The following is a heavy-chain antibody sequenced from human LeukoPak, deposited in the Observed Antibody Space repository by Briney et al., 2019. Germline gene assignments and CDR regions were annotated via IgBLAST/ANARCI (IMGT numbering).Heavy chain of an antibody. CDR2: IYYSGST. J-gene: IGHJ4*02. CDR3: ARETGDGTF. Sequence: SETLSLTCTVSGASVSSGSYYWSWIRQPPGKGLEWIGYIYYSGSTNSNPSLKSRVTISVDTSKNQFSLKLNSVTAAGTAVYYCARETGDGTFWGQGTLVTVSS. D-gene: IGHD7-27*01. V-gene: IGHV4-61*01. CDR1: GASVSSGSYY.